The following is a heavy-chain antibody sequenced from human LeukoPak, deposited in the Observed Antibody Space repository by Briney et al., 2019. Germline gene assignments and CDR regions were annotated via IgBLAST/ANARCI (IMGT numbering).Heavy chain of an antibody. D-gene: IGHD6-13*01. Sequence: SETLSLTCAVYGGSFSGYYGSWIRQPPGKGLEWIGEINHSGSTNYNPSLKSRVTISVDTSKNQFSLKLSSVTAADTAVYYCARGEAAAGPQLDYWGQGTLVTVSS. CDR1: GGSFSGYY. CDR3: ARGEAAAGPQLDY. CDR2: INHSGST. V-gene: IGHV4-34*01. J-gene: IGHJ4*02.